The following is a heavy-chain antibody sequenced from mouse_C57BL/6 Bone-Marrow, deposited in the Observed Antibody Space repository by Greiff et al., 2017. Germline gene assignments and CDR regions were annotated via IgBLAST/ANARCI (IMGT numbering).Heavy chain of an antibody. V-gene: IGHV5-6*01. D-gene: IGHD1-1*01. J-gene: IGHJ4*01. CDR1: GFTFSSYG. CDR2: ISSGGSYT. Sequence: EVMLVESGGDLVKPGGSLKLSCAASGFTFSSYGMSWVRQTPDKRLEWVATISSGGSYTYYPDSVKGRFTITRDNAKNTLYLQMSSLKSEDTAMYYCAWSHYYGSSPRAMDYWGQGTSVTVSS. CDR3: AWSHYYGSSPRAMDY.